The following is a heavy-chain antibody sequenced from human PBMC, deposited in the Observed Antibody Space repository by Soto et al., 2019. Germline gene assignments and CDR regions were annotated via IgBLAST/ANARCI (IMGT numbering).Heavy chain of an antibody. CDR2: IHYSGST. J-gene: IGHJ4*02. CDR1: GGSISSGGYY. Sequence: SETLSLTCSVSGGSISSGGYYWTWIRQHPEKGLEWSGYIHYSGSTYYKRSLKRRVTISVDTAKNQFSLMLGSVTVADTAVYYRARGGPTAYYFDFWGLGTLVT. V-gene: IGHV4-31*03. CDR3: ARGGPTAYYFDF. D-gene: IGHD2-21*01.